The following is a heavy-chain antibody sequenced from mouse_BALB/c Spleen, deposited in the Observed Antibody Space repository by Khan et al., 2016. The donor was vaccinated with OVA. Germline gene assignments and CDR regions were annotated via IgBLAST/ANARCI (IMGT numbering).Heavy chain of an antibody. CDR3: AREGAYYRSDGWFAY. V-gene: IGHV1-4*01. Sequence: QVQLKQSGAELARPGDSLKMSCKASGYTFTTYTIHWVNQGPGQGLEWIGYIIPTNDYAYYTQKFKDRATLTADKSSNTAYLQLSSLTSEDSELYYCAREGAYYRSDGWFAYWGQGTLVTVSA. CDR2: IIPTNDYA. J-gene: IGHJ3*01. CDR1: GYTFTTYT. D-gene: IGHD2-14*01.